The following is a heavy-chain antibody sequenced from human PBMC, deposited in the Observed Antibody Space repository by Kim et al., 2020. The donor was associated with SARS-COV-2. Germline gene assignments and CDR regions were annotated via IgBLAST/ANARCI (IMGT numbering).Heavy chain of an antibody. D-gene: IGHD4-4*01. J-gene: IGHJ4*02. CDR3: ARGGQMTTINSLDY. CDR2: IKSDGTEP. V-gene: IGHV3-74*01. CDR1: GFTFSNYW. Sequence: GGSLRLSCAASGFTFSNYWMHWVRQAPGKGLVWVSRIKSDGTEPSYADSVKGRFTISRDNAKNTLNLQMYSLRVEDTAVYYCARGGQMTTINSLDYWGQGILVTVSS.